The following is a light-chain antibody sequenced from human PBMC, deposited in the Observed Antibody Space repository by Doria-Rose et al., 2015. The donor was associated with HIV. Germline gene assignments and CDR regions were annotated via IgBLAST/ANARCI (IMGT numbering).Light chain of an antibody. CDR2: AAS. Sequence: TQPPSSLSASVGDRVTITSRASQSISSYLNWYQQKPGKAPKLLIYAASSLQSGVPSRFSGSGSGTDFTPTISSLQPEDFAAYYCQQSCCTPSTFGQGTKLEIK. V-gene: IGKV1-39*01. CDR3: QQSCCTPST. CDR1: QSISSY. J-gene: IGKJ2*02.